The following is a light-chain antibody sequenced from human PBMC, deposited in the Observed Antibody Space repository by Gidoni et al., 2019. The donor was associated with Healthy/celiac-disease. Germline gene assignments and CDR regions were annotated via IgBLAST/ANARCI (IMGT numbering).Light chain of an antibody. CDR3: QQLNSYPCS. CDR1: QGISSY. V-gene: IGKV1-9*01. CDR2: SAS. J-gene: IGKJ2*04. Sequence: DIQLTQSPSFLSASVGDRVTITCWASQGISSYLAWYQQKPGKAPKLLIYSASTLQSGVPSRFSCSGSGTEFTLTISSLQPEDFATYYCQQLNSYPCSFGQGTKLEIK.